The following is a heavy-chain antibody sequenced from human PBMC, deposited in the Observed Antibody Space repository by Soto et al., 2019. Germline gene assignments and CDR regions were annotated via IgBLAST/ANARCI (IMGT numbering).Heavy chain of an antibody. CDR1: GFTLSNVW. D-gene: IGHD1-26*01. Sequence: GGSLRLSCAASGFTLSNVWMNWVRQAPGKGLEWVGRIKSKSDGGATDYAAPVKGRFTFSRDDSRNTLYLQMNRLKNEDTGEYCCTTNKWYSGTLDVWGQGTTVTVSS. V-gene: IGHV3-15*07. CDR3: TTNKWYSGTLDV. J-gene: IGHJ6*02. CDR2: IKSKSDGGAT.